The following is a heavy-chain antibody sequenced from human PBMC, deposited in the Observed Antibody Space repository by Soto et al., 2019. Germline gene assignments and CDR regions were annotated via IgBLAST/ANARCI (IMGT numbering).Heavy chain of an antibody. J-gene: IGHJ4*02. CDR1: GGSISSYY. CDR3: ARSGIMTTDYPFDY. D-gene: IGHD3-16*01. Sequence: SETLSLTCTVSGGSISSYYWSWIRQPPGKGLEWIGYIYYSGSTNYNPSLKSRVTISVDTSKNQFSLKLSSVTAADTAVYYCARSGIMTTDYPFDYWGQGTLVTVSS. V-gene: IGHV4-59*01. CDR2: IYYSGST.